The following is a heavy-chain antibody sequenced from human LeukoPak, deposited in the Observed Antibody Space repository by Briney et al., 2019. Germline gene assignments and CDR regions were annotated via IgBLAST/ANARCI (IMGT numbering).Heavy chain of an antibody. D-gene: IGHD5-24*01. CDR3: ARGDGWYYP. CDR1: GGSISNFY. CDR2: IFYSGSA. Sequence: SETLSLTCTVSGGSISNFYWSWIRQPPGKGLEWIGYIFYSGSANYNPPLKSRVTISVDTSKNQFSLRLTSVTAADTAVYYCARGDGWYYPWGQGTLVTVSS. J-gene: IGHJ5*02. V-gene: IGHV4-59*08.